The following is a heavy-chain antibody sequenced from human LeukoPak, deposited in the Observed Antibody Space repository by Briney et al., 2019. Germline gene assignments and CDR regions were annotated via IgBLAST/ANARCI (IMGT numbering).Heavy chain of an antibody. D-gene: IGHD2-2*01. J-gene: IGHJ4*02. CDR1: GYTFTDYY. CDR2: INVNRGGT. CDR3: ARGRLIGVPSGTQPPHDS. V-gene: IGHV1-2*02. Sequence: GASVMVSCKASGYTFTDYYIHWVRQAPGQGLEWMGWINVNRGGTEYAPKFQGRVTMTSDTSINTAYMELSRLTSDDSAVYYCARGRLIGVPSGTQPPHDSWGQGSRVTVSS.